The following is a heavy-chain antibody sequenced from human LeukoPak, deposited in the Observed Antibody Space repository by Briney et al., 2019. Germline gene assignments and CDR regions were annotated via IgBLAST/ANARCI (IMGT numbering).Heavy chain of an antibody. CDR1: GGSISNSDYY. V-gene: IGHV4-39*07. Sequence: SSETKSLTCTVSGGSISNSDYYWSWIRQPPGKGLEWIGSIYYSGSTYYNPSLKSRVTISVDTSKNQFSLKLSSVTAADTAVYYCASPNFEYSSSWDAFDIWGQGIMVTVSS. CDR3: ASPNFEYSSSWDAFDI. J-gene: IGHJ3*02. D-gene: IGHD6-6*01. CDR2: IYYSGST.